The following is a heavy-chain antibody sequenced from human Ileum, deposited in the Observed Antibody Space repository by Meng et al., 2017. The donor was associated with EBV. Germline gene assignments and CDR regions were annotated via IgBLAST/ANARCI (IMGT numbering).Heavy chain of an antibody. V-gene: IGHV4-4*02. D-gene: IGHD1-7*01. Sequence: GQLQESGPGLVKPSGTLSLTCTSSGDSISSDIWWSWVCQPPGKGLEWIGEVYHRGDTNYNPSLKSRVDISVDKSKNQFYLSLFSVTAADTAVYYCGRDQGRELINHWGQGTLVTVSS. J-gene: IGHJ4*02. CDR1: GDSISSDIW. CDR3: GRDQGRELINH. CDR2: VYHRGDT.